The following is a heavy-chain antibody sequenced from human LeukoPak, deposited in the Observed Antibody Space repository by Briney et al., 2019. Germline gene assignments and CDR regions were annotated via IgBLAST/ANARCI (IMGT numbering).Heavy chain of an antibody. CDR1: GFTFSTYA. J-gene: IGHJ3*02. D-gene: IGHD3-10*02. CDR3: ARVSTSCSGNYLTRAFDI. V-gene: IGHV3-30-3*01. CDR2: ISYDGSDK. Sequence: GGSLRLSCAASGFTFSTYAMHWVRQASGKGLEWLTVISYDGSDKYYTDSVKGRFTISRDNSKNTLYLQMDSLRADDTAVYYCARVSTSCSGNYLTRAFDIWGQGTMVTVSS.